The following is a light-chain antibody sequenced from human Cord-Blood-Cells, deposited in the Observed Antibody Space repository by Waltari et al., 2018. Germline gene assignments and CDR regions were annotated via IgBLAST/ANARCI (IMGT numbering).Light chain of an antibody. CDR2: GAS. J-gene: IGKJ5*01. Sequence: VLTQSPGTLSLSPGERATLSCTASQSVSSSYLAWYQQKPSQAPRLLIYGASSRATGIPDSFSGSGSESDFTLTISRLEPEDVAVYYCQQYGSSPPITFGQGTQLEIK. CDR1: QSVSSSY. CDR3: QQYGSSPPIT. V-gene: IGKV3-20*01.